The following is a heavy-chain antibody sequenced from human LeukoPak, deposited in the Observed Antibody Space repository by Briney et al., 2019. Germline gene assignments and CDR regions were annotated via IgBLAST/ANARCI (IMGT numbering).Heavy chain of an antibody. J-gene: IGHJ4*02. CDR2: IGYDGTNE. CDR3: AREMRSDYEPYFDY. Sequence: GGSLRLSCAASGFTFSSYGMHWVRQAPGKGLEWVALIGYDGTNEYYADSMKGRFTISRDNSKNTLYLQMKSLRAEDTAVYYCAREMRSDYEPYFDYWGQGTLVTVS. D-gene: IGHD4-17*01. CDR1: GFTFSSYG. V-gene: IGHV3-33*01.